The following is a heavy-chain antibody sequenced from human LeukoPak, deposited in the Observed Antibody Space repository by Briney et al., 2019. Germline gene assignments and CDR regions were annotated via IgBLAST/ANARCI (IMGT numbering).Heavy chain of an antibody. J-gene: IGHJ4*02. D-gene: IGHD2-2*01. CDR2: ISSSSSYI. CDR1: GFTFSSYS. V-gene: IGHV3-21*01. Sequence: PGGSLRLSCAASGFTFSSYSMNWVRQAPGKGLEWVSSISSSSSYIYYADSVKGRFTISRDNAKNSLYLQMNSLRAEDTAVYYCATIEVVASDFDYWGQGTLVTVSS. CDR3: ATIEVVASDFDY.